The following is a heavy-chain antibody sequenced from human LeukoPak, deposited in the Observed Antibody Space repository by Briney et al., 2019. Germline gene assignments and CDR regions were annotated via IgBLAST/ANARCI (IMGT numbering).Heavy chain of an antibody. V-gene: IGHV5-51*01. CDR2: IYPGDSDT. J-gene: IGHJ4*02. CDR3: ARLSYYDILTGFTPLDY. D-gene: IGHD3-9*01. CDR1: GYSFTSYW. Sequence: GESLKIFCKGSGYSFTSYWIGWVRQMPGKGLEWMGIIYPGDSDTRYSPSFQGQVTISADKSISTAYLQWSSLKASDTAMYYCARLSYYDILTGFTPLDYWAREPWSPSPQ.